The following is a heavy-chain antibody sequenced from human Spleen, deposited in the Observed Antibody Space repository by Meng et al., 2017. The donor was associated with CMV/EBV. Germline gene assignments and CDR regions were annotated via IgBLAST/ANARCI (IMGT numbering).Heavy chain of an antibody. CDR1: GFTFTSAW. D-gene: IGHD2-15*01. CDR2: IKRKTDGGTT. Sequence: GESLKISCAASGFTFTSAWMSWVRQAPGKGLEWVGRIKRKTDGGTTDYVAPVRGRFTISRDDSKNTLYLQMNSLKTEDTAVYYCTTDVVVAAATPYYYYGMEVWGQGTTVTVSS. V-gene: IGHV3-15*01. J-gene: IGHJ6*02. CDR3: TTDVVVAAATPYYYYGMEV.